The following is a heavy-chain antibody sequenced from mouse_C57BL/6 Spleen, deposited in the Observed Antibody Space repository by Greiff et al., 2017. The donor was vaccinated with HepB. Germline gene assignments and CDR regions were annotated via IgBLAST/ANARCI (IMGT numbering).Heavy chain of an antibody. CDR1: GFNIKNTY. J-gene: IGHJ1*03. V-gene: IGHV14-3*01. CDR2: IDPANGYT. D-gene: IGHD2-3*01. CDR3: ASLIYDGYYYWYFDV. Sequence: EVQLQQSVAELVRPGASVKLSCTASGFNIKNTYMHWVKQRPEQGLEWIGRIDPANGYTKYAPKFQGKSTITADTSSNTAYLQLSSLTSEDTAIYYCASLIYDGYYYWYFDVWGTGTTVTVSS.